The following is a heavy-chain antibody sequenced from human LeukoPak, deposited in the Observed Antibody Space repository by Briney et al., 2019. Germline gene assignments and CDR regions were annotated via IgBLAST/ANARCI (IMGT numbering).Heavy chain of an antibody. CDR3: ARETSQKGAHYMDV. CDR1: GGSISSGSYY. J-gene: IGHJ6*03. D-gene: IGHD3-16*01. CDR2: IYYSGYT. Sequence: MASETLSLTCTVSGGSISSGSYYWSWIRQPPGKGLKWIGNIYYSGYTTYSPSLRSRVTISVDTSKNQCSLKLSSVTAADTAVYYCARETSQKGAHYMDVWGKGTTITISS. V-gene: IGHV4-61*01.